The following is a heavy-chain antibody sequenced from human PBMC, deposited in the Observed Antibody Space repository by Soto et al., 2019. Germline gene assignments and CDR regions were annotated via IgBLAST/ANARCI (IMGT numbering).Heavy chain of an antibody. CDR3: ARVVTASRNNRAAPRWFDP. Sequence: KTSETLSLTCAVSGGSISSGGYSWSWIRHPPGKGLEWIGYIYHSGSTYYNPSLKSRVTISVDRSKNQFSLKLSSVTAADTAVYYCARVVTASRNNRAAPRWFDPWGQGTLVTVSS. D-gene: IGHD2-21*02. CDR1: GGSISSGGYS. CDR2: IYHSGST. V-gene: IGHV4-30-2*01. J-gene: IGHJ5*02.